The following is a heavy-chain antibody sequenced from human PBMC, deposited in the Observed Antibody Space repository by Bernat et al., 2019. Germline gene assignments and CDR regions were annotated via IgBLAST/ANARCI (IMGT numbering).Heavy chain of an antibody. CDR1: GFTFSSYS. D-gene: IGHD2-2*01. V-gene: IGHV3-48*01. CDR2: ISSSSSTI. CDR3: ARDASGCSSTSCSLGWFDP. Sequence: EVQLVESGGGLVQPGGSLRLSCAASGFTFSSYSMNWVRQAPGKGLEWISYISSSSSTIYYADSMKGRFTISRDNAKNSLYLQMNSRRAEDTAVYYCARDASGCSSTSCSLGWFDPWGQGTLVTVSS. J-gene: IGHJ5*02.